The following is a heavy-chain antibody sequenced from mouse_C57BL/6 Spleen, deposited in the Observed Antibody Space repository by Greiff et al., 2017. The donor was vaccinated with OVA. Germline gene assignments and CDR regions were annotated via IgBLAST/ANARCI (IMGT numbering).Heavy chain of an antibody. J-gene: IGHJ4*01. Sequence: VQLQQSGPELVKPGASVKLSCKASGYTFTDYYINWVKQRPGQGLEWIGWIFPGSGSTNYNEKFKGKATLTVDKSSSTAYMLRSSLTSEDSAVYFCARERGYYAMDYWGQGTSVTVSS. CDR2: IFPGSGST. V-gene: IGHV1-75*01. CDR1: GYTFTDYY. CDR3: ARERGYYAMDY.